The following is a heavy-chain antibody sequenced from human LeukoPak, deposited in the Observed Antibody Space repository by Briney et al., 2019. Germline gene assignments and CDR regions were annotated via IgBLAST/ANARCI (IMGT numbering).Heavy chain of an antibody. CDR3: TREAGYCSSTSCYPFDY. J-gene: IGHJ4*02. CDR1: GFTFGDYA. CDR2: IRSKAYGGTT. D-gene: IGHD2-2*01. V-gene: IGHV3-49*03. Sequence: GGSLRLSCTASGFTFGDYAMSWFRQAPGKGLEWVGFIRSKAYGGTTEYAASVKGRFTISRDDSKSIAYLQMNSLKAEDTAVYYCTREAGYCSSTSCYPFDYWGQGTLVTVSS.